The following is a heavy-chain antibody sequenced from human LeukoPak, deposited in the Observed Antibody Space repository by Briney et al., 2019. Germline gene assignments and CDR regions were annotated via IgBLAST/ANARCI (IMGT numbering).Heavy chain of an antibody. Sequence: ASVKVSCKVSGASLSETSIHWVRQAPGQCLEWMGGFDPEDGESIFAQRFQGRFSMTEDTSTDTAYVELRSLRPEDTAVYYCATADKWEPLDYWGQGTLVTVSS. D-gene: IGHD1-26*01. V-gene: IGHV1-24*01. CDR3: ATADKWEPLDY. CDR2: FDPEDGES. J-gene: IGHJ4*02. CDR1: GASLSETS.